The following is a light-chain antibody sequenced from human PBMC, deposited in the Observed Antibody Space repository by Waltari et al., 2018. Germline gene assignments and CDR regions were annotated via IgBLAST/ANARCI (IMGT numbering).Light chain of an antibody. J-gene: IGLJ3*02. Sequence: QTVVTQEPSLTVSPGGTVTLTCASSTGAVTTGYYPTWFQQKPGLAPRALIYSTSGKPSCTRSRVSGSLLGGKAARTLAGVKPEDEAEYYCLLFYGGANWVCGGGTKLTV. V-gene: IGLV7-43*01. CDR2: STS. CDR3: LLFYGGANWV. CDR1: TGAVTTGYY.